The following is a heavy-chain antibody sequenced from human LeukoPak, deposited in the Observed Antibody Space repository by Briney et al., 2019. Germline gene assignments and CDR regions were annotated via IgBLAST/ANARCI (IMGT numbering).Heavy chain of an antibody. J-gene: IGHJ4*02. D-gene: IGHD6-19*01. CDR3: ARGLYSSGWYDFDY. CDR2: MNPNSGNT. V-gene: IGHV1-8*03. Sequence: ASVKVSCKASGYTFTIYDINWVRQATGQGLEWMGWMNPNSGNTGYAQKFQGRVTITRNTSISTAYMELSSLRSEDTAVYYCARGLYSSGWYDFDYWGQGTLVTVSS. CDR1: GYTFTIYD.